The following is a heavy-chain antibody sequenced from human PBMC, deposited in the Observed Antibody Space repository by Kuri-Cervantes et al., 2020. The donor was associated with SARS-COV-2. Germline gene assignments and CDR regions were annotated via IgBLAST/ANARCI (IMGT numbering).Heavy chain of an antibody. J-gene: IGHJ4*02. CDR3: ARDNILFSGSGFDY. V-gene: IGHV4-59*01. D-gene: IGHD1-26*01. CDR1: GGSISSYY. CDR2: FYYSGIT. Sequence: GSLRLSCTVSGGSISSYYWSWIRQPPGKGLEWIGYFYYSGITNYNPSLKNRVTMSVGTSKNQFSLNLSSVTAADTAVYYCARDNILFSGSGFDYWGQGTLVTVSS.